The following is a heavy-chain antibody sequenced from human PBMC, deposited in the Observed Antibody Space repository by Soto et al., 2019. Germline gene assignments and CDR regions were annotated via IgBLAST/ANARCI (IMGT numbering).Heavy chain of an antibody. D-gene: IGHD4-4*01. CDR2: IYYSGST. CDR1: GGSISSYY. CDR3: ARFRPYSNYVGYWYYYGMDV. Sequence: ASETLSLTCTVSGGSISSYYWSWIRQPPGKGLEWIGYIYYSGSTNYNPSLKSRVTISVDTSKNQFSLKLSSVTAADTAVYYCARFRPYSNYVGYWYYYGMDVWGQGTTVTVS. J-gene: IGHJ6*02. V-gene: IGHV4-59*01.